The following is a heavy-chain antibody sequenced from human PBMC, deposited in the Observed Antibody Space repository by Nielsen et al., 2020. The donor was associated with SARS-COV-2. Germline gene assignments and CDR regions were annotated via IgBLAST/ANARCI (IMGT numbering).Heavy chain of an antibody. CDR1: GFTFDDYA. CDR3: AKDIHPYSSGIDY. D-gene: IGHD6-19*01. J-gene: IGHJ4*02. V-gene: IGHV3-9*01. Sequence: GGSLRLSCAASGFTFDDYAMHWVRQAPGKGLEWVSGISWNSGSIGYADSVKGRFTISRDSAKNSLYLQMNSLRAEDTALYYCAKDIHPYSSGIDYWGQGTLVTVSS. CDR2: ISWNSGSI.